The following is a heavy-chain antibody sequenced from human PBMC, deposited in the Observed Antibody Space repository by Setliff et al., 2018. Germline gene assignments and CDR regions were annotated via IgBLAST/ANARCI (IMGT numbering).Heavy chain of an antibody. J-gene: IGHJ3*02. CDR1: GYSISSGYY. D-gene: IGHD4-4*01. V-gene: IGHV4-38-2*02. CDR2: IYHSGST. Sequence: SETLSLTCTVSGYSISSGYYWGWIRQPPGKGLEWIGSIYHSGSTYYNPSLKSRVTISVDTSKNQFSLNLSCVTAADTAVYYCARGPNSNYECAFDIWGQGTMVTVSS. CDR3: ARGPNSNYECAFDI.